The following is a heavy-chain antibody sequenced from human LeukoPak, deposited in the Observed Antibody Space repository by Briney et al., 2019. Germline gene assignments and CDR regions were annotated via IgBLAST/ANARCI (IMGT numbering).Heavy chain of an antibody. D-gene: IGHD3-3*01. J-gene: IGHJ3*01. Sequence: GGSLRLSCAASGFTFRTYAVSWVRQAPGKGLEWVSAISGSGGSTYYADSVKGRFTIFRDNSKNMLYLQMNTLRAEGTAVYYCAKGSGFWSGYDAFDVWGQGTMVTVSS. CDR3: AKGSGFWSGYDAFDV. CDR2: ISGSGGST. V-gene: IGHV3-23*01. CDR1: GFTFRTYA.